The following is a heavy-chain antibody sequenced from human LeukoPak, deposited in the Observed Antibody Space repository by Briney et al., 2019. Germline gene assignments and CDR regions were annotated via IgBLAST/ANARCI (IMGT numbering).Heavy chain of an antibody. D-gene: IGHD5-12*01. CDR3: SRDRLGGLDL. V-gene: IGHV3-21*01. CDR2: ISTMSNYV. CDR1: GFDFSTYA. Sequence: GGSLRLSCAASGFDFSTYAINWVRQAPGKGLEWVSSISTMSNYVFYGDSVKGRFTISRDNAKNSVYLQMNSLRPEDTAVYYCSRDRLGGLDLWGQGTLVTVSS. J-gene: IGHJ5*02.